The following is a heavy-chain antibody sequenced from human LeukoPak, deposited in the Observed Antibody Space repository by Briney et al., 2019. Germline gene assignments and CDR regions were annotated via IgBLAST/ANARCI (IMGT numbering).Heavy chain of an antibody. CDR3: AALKGDTARDFDY. CDR2: IDPSDSYT. J-gene: IGHJ4*02. Sequence: GESLKISCKGSGYSFTSYWITWVHQMPGKGLEWMGRIDPSDSYTNYSPSFQGHVTISADKSISTAYLQWSSLKASDTAIYYCAALKGDTARDFDYRGQGTLVTVSS. V-gene: IGHV5-10-1*01. D-gene: IGHD5-18*01. CDR1: GYSFTSYW.